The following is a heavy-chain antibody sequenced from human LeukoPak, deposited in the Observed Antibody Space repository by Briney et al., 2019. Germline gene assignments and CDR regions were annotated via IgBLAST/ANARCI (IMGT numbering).Heavy chain of an antibody. CDR1: GYTFTDYH. V-gene: IGHV1-2*02. D-gene: IGHD5-24*01. Sequence: GASVKVSCKASGYTFTDYHMHWVRQAPGQGLEWMGWINPNTGGTNYAQSFQGRVTMTRDTSISTSYMELSSLLSDDTALYYCARGGHGHTQNDYWGQGTLVTVSS. CDR3: ARGGHGHTQNDY. J-gene: IGHJ4*02. CDR2: INPNTGGT.